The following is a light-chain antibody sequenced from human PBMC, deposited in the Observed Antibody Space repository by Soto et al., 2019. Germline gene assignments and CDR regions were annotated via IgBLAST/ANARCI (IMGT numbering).Light chain of an antibody. CDR2: EVS. V-gene: IGLV2-14*01. CDR1: SSDVGGYNF. Sequence: QSVLTQPASVSGSPGQSITISCTGTSSDVGGYNFVSWYQQHPGKAPKLLIYEVSHRPSGVSNRFSGSKSGNTASLTISGLQAEAEADYYCSSYTSSSTLVFGGGTKLTVL. CDR3: SSYTSSSTLV. J-gene: IGLJ3*02.